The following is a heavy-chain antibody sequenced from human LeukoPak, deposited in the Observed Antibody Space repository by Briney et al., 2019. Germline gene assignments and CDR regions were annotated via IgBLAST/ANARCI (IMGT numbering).Heavy chain of an antibody. Sequence: SETLSPTCTVSGGSISSYHWSWIRQPPGKGPEWIGYISYSESTNYNPSLTSRVTISVDTSKNQFSLKLSSVTAADTAVYYCARHADGYNPFDYWGQGTLVTVSS. CDR3: ARHADGYNPFDY. D-gene: IGHD5-24*01. CDR2: ISYSEST. V-gene: IGHV4-59*08. CDR1: GGSISSYH. J-gene: IGHJ4*02.